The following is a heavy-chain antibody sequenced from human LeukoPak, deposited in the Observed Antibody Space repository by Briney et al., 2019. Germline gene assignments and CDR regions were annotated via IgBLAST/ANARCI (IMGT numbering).Heavy chain of an antibody. D-gene: IGHD3-9*01. Sequence: GESLKISCKGSGYSFSNYWIAWVRQMPGKGLEWMGVIYPGDSDTRYSPSFQGQVTISADKSISTAYLQWSSLKASDTAMYYCARQRGTMTGYAAGAFDISGQGTMVTVSS. CDR3: ARQRGTMTGYAAGAFDI. V-gene: IGHV5-51*01. CDR1: GYSFSNYW. CDR2: IYPGDSDT. J-gene: IGHJ3*02.